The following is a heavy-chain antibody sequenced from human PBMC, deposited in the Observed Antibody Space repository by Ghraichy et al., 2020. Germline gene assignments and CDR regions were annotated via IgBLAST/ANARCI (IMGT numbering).Heavy chain of an antibody. CDR1: GGSFSGYY. CDR2: INHSGST. CDR3: ASLAPSGVLEWLYPLDY. J-gene: IGHJ4*02. V-gene: IGHV4-34*01. D-gene: IGHD3-3*01. Sequence: SETLSLTCAVYGGSFSGYYWSWIRQPPGKGLEWIGEINHSGSTNYNPSLKSRVTISVDTSKNQFSLKLSSVTAADTAVYYCASLAPSGVLEWLYPLDYWGQGTLVTVSS.